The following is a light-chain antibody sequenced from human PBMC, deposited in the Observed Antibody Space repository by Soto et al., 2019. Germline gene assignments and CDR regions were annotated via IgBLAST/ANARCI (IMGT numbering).Light chain of an antibody. J-gene: IGKJ4*01. CDR2: DAS. CDR1: QSISTY. CDR3: QQRSNWPPLT. Sequence: EIVMTQSPDTLSVSPGERATLSCRASQSISTYLAWYQQKPGQAPRLLISDASNRATGIPARFSGSGSGTDFTLTISSLEPEDFAVYYCQQRSNWPPLTFGGGTKVEIK. V-gene: IGKV3-11*01.